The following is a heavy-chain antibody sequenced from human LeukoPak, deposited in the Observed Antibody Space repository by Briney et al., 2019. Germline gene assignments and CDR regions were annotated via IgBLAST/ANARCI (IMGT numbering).Heavy chain of an antibody. D-gene: IGHD4-17*01. Sequence: GGSLRLSCAASGFTFSSSGVNWVRQAPGKGLEWVSSITGSSSYIYYADSVKGRFTISRDNAKNSLYLQMNRLRAEDTAVYYCAKDHTTTVTSPDYWGQGTLVTVSS. CDR3: AKDHTTTVTSPDY. J-gene: IGHJ4*02. CDR2: ITGSSSYI. CDR1: GFTFSSSG. V-gene: IGHV3-21*01.